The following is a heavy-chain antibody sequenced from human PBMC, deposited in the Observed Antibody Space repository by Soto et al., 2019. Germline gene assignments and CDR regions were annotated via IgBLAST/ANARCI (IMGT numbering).Heavy chain of an antibody. J-gene: IGHJ4*02. D-gene: IGHD3-3*01. V-gene: IGHV3-33*01. CDR2: IWHDGSYK. Sequence: QVQLVESGGGVVQPGRSLRLSCAASGFTFSSYGMHWVRQAPGKGLEWVAVIWHDGSYKYYADSVKGRFTISSDNSKNTLSMQMSSLSPEDTAVYYCARNYDSWGGYHDYWGQGTLVIVSS. CDR1: GFTFSSYG. CDR3: ARNYDSWGGYHDY.